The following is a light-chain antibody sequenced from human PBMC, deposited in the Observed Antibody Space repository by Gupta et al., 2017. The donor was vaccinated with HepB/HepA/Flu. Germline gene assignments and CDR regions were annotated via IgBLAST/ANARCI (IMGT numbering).Light chain of an antibody. CDR1: SPNIGAGYD. CDR3: QSFDSSLSGWV. J-gene: IGLJ2*01. Sequence: QSVVTHPPSVSGAPGQSVTIPCNGSSPNIGAGYDVHWYQQFPETALKLLIYGNNNRPSGVPDRFSGSKFDTSASLAITGLQADDEADYYCQSFDSSLSGWVFGGGTKLTVL. CDR2: GNN. V-gene: IGLV1-40*02.